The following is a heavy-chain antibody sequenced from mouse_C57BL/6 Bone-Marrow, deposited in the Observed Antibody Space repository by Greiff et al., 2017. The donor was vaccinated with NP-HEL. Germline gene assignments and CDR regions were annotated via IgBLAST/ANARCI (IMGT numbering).Heavy chain of an antibody. CDR1: GYTFTSYW. CDR2: INPSSGYT. Sequence: QVQLKESGAELAKPGASVKLSCKASGYTFTSYWMHWVKQRPGQGLEWIGYINPSSGYTKYNQKFKDKATLTADKSSSTAYMHLSSLTYEDSAVYYCASPIYYYGSTFAYWGQGTLVTVSA. J-gene: IGHJ3*01. CDR3: ASPIYYYGSTFAY. D-gene: IGHD1-1*01. V-gene: IGHV1-7*01.